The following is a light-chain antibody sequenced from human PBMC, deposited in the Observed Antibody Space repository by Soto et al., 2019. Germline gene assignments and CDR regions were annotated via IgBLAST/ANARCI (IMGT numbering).Light chain of an antibody. J-gene: IGKJ2*01. V-gene: IGKV3-11*01. CDR3: QHRSSRSTYT. CDR2: DAS. Sequence: EIVLTQSPATLSLSPGERATLSCRASQSVSSYLVWYQQKPGQAPRLPIYDASTRATGIPARFSGSGSGTDFTLTISSLEPEDFAVYYCQHRSSRSTYTFGQGTKLEIK. CDR1: QSVSSY.